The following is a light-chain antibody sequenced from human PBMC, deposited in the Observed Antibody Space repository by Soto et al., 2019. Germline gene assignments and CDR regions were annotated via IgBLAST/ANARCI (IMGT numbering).Light chain of an antibody. Sequence: DIQVTQSPSSVSASVGDRFTITCRSSQDIAGYLAWYQHKPGRTTELLIHGASRLQRGVPARFSGSGSGADFTISINSLQHEDFATYYCQQAYSFPITFGQGTRLEIK. CDR2: GAS. CDR3: QQAYSFPIT. CDR1: QDIAGY. V-gene: IGKV1D-12*01. J-gene: IGKJ5*01.